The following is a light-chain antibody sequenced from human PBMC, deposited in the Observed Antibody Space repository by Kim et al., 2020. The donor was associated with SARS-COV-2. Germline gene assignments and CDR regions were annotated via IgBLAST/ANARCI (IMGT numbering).Light chain of an antibody. J-gene: IGLJ3*02. V-gene: IGLV2-8*01. CDR2: EVT. Sequence: QSALTQPPSASGSPGQSVTISCTGTSSDVGGYNSVSWYQQHPGKAPKLVIYEVTKRPAGFPDRFSASKSGNTASLTVSGLQSDDEADYYCDSYAGNNLWVFGGGTQLSVL. CDR1: SSDVGGYNS. CDR3: DSYAGNNLWV.